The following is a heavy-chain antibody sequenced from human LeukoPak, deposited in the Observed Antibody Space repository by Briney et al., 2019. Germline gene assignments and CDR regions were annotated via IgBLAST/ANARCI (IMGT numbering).Heavy chain of an antibody. V-gene: IGHV4-59*12. CDR1: GGSISSYY. J-gene: IGHJ2*01. Sequence: SETLSLTCTVSGGSISSYYWSWIRQPPGKGLEWIGYIYYSGSTNYNPSLKSRVTISVDTSKNQFSLKLSSVTAADTAVYYCARGAFDLWGRGTLVTVSS. CDR2: IYYSGST. CDR3: ARGAFDL.